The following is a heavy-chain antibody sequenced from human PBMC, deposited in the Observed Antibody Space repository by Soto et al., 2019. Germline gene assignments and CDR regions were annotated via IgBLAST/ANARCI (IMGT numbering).Heavy chain of an antibody. V-gene: IGHV4-59*01. CDR1: GGSISSNY. CDR2: VYNSGST. D-gene: IGHD6-13*01. Sequence: SETLSLTCTVSGGSISSNYWTWIRQPPGKGLEWIGYVYNSGSTNYNPSLKSRVTISEDTSKSQFSLKVNYMTAADTAVYYCARYRREAVAGYTLDNWGQGILVTVSS. J-gene: IGHJ4*02. CDR3: ARYRREAVAGYTLDN.